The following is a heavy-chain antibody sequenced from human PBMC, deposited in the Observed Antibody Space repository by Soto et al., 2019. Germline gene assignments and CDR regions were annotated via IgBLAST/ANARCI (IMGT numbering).Heavy chain of an antibody. Sequence: QVQLVQSGAEVKKPGSSVKVSCKASGGTFSSYTISWLRQAPGQGLEWMGRIIPILGIANYAQKFQGRVTITADKSTSTAYMELSSLRSEDTAVYYCAISPPEEWLLSYWGQGTLVTVSS. V-gene: IGHV1-69*02. D-gene: IGHD3-3*01. CDR2: IIPILGIA. CDR1: GGTFSSYT. CDR3: AISPPEEWLLSY. J-gene: IGHJ4*02.